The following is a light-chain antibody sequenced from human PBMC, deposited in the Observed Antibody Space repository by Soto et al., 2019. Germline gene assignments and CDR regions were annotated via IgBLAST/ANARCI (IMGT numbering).Light chain of an antibody. CDR2: EVS. Sequence: SALTQPASVSGSPGQSITISCTGTSSDVGGYNYVSWYQQHPGKAPKLMIYEVSNRPSGVSNRFSGSKSGNTASLTISGLQAEDEADYYCSSYTSSSRNVFGTGTKVTV. CDR3: SSYTSSSRNV. V-gene: IGLV2-14*01. CDR1: SSDVGGYNY. J-gene: IGLJ1*01.